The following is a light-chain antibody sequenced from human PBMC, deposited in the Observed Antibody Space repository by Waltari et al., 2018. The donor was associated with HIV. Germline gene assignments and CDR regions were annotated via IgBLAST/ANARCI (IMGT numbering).Light chain of an antibody. Sequence: DIQMTQSPSSLSASVGDRVTITCRASQSINSYLNWYQQKPRKAPKLLIYGASSLQSGVPSRFSGSGSGTHFTLTISSLQPEDFATYYCQQGYSIPLTFGGGTTVGIK. CDR3: QQGYSIPLT. V-gene: IGKV1-39*01. CDR1: QSINSY. J-gene: IGKJ4*01. CDR2: GAS.